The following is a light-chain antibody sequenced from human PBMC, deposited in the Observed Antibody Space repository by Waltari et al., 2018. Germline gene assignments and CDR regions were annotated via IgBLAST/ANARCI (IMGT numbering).Light chain of an antibody. V-gene: IGLV8-61*01. CDR3: VLYMGSDIL. CDR2: STN. CDR1: CGQASIRPY. Sequence: QTVVTQEPAFSVSPVGTVTLTCGLRCGQASIRPYPRWYQQTPGQAPRALIYSTNTRSSGVPDRFSGSILGNKAALTITGAQADDECDYYCVLYMGSDILFGGGTKLTVL. J-gene: IGLJ3*02.